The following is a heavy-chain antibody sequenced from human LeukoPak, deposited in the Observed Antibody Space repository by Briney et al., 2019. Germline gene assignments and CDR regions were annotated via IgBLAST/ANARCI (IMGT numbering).Heavy chain of an antibody. CDR2: IYYSGSS. D-gene: IGHD5-18*01. V-gene: IGHV4-39*07. CDR3: ARGVRSGYSYGYRIDC. J-gene: IGHJ4*02. Sequence: SETLSLTCTVSGGSISSSSYYWGWIRQPPGKGLEWIGSIYYSGSSYYNPSLKSRVTISVDTSKNQFSLKLSSVTAADTAVYYCARGVRSGYSYGYRIDCWGQGTLVTVSS. CDR1: GGSISSSSYY.